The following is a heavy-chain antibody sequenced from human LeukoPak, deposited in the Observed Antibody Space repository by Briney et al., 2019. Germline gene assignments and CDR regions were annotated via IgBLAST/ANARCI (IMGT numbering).Heavy chain of an antibody. CDR3: ARGFNIQGYFDY. D-gene: IGHD3-3*01. CDR2: IWYDGSFK. V-gene: IGHV3-33*01. CDR1: GFPFSSYG. Sequence: GGSLRLSCAASGFPFSSYGMHWVRQAPGKGLEWVAVIWYDGSFKYYEDSVKGRFTISRDNSKNTLDLQMNSLRAEDSAVYYCARGFNIQGYFDYWGQGNLVTVSS. J-gene: IGHJ4*02.